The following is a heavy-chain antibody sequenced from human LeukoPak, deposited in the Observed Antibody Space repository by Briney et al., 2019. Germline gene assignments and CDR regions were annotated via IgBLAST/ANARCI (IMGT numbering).Heavy chain of an antibody. J-gene: IGHJ4*02. V-gene: IGHV7-4-1*01. CDR3: ARYCGGDCYSGFDY. Sequence: ASVTVSCKASGYTFTSYAMNWVRQAPGQGLEWVGWINTNTGNPTYAQGFTGRFVFFLNTSVSTAYLQICSLKAEDTAVYYCARYCGGDCYSGFDYWGQGTLVTVSS. CDR1: GYTFTSYA. CDR2: INTNTGNP. D-gene: IGHD2-21*02.